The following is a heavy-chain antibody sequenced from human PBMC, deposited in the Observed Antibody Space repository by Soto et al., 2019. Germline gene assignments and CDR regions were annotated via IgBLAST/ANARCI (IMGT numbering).Heavy chain of an antibody. D-gene: IGHD6-19*01. Sequence: QVQLVQSGAEVKKPGSSVKVSCKASGGTFSSYTISWVRQAPGQGLEWMGRIIPILGIANYAQKFQGRVTITAEKSTSTAYMELSSLRSEDTAVYYCARSSSGPRYYGMDVWGQGTTVTVSS. CDR1: GGTFSSYT. CDR2: IIPILGIA. V-gene: IGHV1-69*02. CDR3: ARSSSGPRYYGMDV. J-gene: IGHJ6*02.